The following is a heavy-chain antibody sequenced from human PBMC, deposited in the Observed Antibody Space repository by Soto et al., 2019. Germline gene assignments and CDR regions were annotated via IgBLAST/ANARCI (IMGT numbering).Heavy chain of an antibody. CDR1: GGSISSYY. CDR3: ARAVAGTTGYLTNPAPLYDGMDV. J-gene: IGHJ6*02. CDR2: IYYSGST. D-gene: IGHD6-19*01. V-gene: IGHV4-59*01. Sequence: PSETLSLTCTVSGGSISSYYWSWIRQPPGKGLEWIGYIYYSGSTNYNPSLKSRVTISVDTSKNQFSLKLSSVTAADTAVYYCARAVAGTTGYLTNPAPLYDGMDVWGQGTTVTVSS.